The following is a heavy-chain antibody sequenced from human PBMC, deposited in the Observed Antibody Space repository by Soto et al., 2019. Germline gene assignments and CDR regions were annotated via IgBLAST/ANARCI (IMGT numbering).Heavy chain of an antibody. D-gene: IGHD3-3*01. V-gene: IGHV4-39*01. CDR2: IYYSGST. J-gene: IGHJ6*02. CDR3: ARYIYDLGTYYYGMDV. Sequence: PSETLSLTCTVSGGPISSSSYYWGWIRQPPGKGLEWIGSIYYSGSTYYNPSLKSRVTISVDTSKNQFSLKLSSVTAADTAVYYCARYIYDLGTYYYGMDVWGQGTTVTVSS. CDR1: GGPISSSSYY.